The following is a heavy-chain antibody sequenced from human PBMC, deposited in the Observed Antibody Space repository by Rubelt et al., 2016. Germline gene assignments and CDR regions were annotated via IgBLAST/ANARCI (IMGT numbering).Heavy chain of an antibody. V-gene: IGHV1-69*01. CDR3: ARGGAGIAAAGTGYYGMDV. Sequence: GIIPIFGTANYAQKFQGRVTITADESTSTAYMELSSLRSEDTAVYYCARGGAGIAAAGTGYYGMDVWGQGTTVTVSS. J-gene: IGHJ6*02. CDR2: IIPIFGTA. D-gene: IGHD6-13*01.